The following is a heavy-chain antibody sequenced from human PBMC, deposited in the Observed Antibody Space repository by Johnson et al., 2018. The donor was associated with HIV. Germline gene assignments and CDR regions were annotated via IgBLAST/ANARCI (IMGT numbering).Heavy chain of an antibody. D-gene: IGHD7-27*01. CDR1: GFTFSSYA. J-gene: IGHJ3*02. V-gene: IGHV3-30*04. Sequence: VQLVESGGGLVQPGRSLRLSCAASGFTFSSYAMHWVHQAPGKGLEWVAVISYDGSNKYYADSVKGRFTISRDNSKNTLYLQMNSLRAEDTAVYYCARDPALNWGSDAFDIWGQGTMVTVSS. CDR2: ISYDGSNK. CDR3: ARDPALNWGSDAFDI.